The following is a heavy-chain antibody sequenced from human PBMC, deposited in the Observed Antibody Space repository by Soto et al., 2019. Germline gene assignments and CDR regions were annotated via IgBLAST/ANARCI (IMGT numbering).Heavy chain of an antibody. D-gene: IGHD3-22*01. Sequence: PGESLKISCKGSGYSFTIYWIGWVRQMPGKGLEWMGLIYPGDSDTRYSPSFQGQVTISADKSISTAYLQWSSLKASDTAMYYCARHALTDYYDSSGYSLGAFDIWGQGTMVTVSS. J-gene: IGHJ3*02. CDR1: GYSFTIYW. V-gene: IGHV5-51*01. CDR2: IYPGDSDT. CDR3: ARHALTDYYDSSGYSLGAFDI.